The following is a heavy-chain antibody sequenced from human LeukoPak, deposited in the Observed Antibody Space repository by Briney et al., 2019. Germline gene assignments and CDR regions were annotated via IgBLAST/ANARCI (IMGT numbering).Heavy chain of an antibody. J-gene: IGHJ4*02. CDR1: GFTFRSYS. CDR3: ARGIAAAGTGNDY. V-gene: IGHV3-21*01. CDR2: ISSSSSYI. Sequence: GGSLRLSCAASGFTFRSYSMNWVRQAPGKGLEWVSSISSSSSYIYYADSVKGRFTISRDNAKNSLYLQMNSLRAEDTAVYYCARGIAAAGTGNDYWGQGTLVTVSS. D-gene: IGHD6-13*01.